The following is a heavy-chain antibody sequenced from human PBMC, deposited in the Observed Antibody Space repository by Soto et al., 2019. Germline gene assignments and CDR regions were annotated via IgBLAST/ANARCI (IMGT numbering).Heavy chain of an antibody. V-gene: IGHV4-39*01. D-gene: IGHD3-10*01. Sequence: QLQLQESGPGLVKPSETLSLTCTVSGGSISSSSYYWGWIRQPPGKGLEWIGSIYYSGSTYYNPSLKSRVTISVDTSKNQFSLKLSSVTAADTAVYYCARHAGYYGSGSYRIYYYYGMDVWGQGTTVTVSS. J-gene: IGHJ6*02. CDR1: GGSISSSSYY. CDR3: ARHAGYYGSGSYRIYYYYGMDV. CDR2: IYYSGST.